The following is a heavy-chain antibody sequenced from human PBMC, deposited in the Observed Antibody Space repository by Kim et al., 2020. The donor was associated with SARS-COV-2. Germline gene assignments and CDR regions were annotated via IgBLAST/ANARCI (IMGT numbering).Heavy chain of an antibody. CDR1: GGSFSGYY. CDR2: INHSGST. Sequence: SETLSLTCAVYGGSFSGYYWSWIRQPPGKGLEWIGEINHSGSTNYNPSLKSRVTISVDTSKNQFSLKLSSVTAADTAVYYCARGPNPRHNWFDPWGQGTLVTVSS. J-gene: IGHJ5*02. V-gene: IGHV4-34*01. CDR3: ARGPNPRHNWFDP.